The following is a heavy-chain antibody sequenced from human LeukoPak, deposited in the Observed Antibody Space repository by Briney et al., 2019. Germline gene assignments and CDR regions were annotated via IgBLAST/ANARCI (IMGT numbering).Heavy chain of an antibody. D-gene: IGHD2-2*01. Sequence: ASVKVSCKASGYTFTSYYMHWARQAPGQGLEWMGWISAYNGNTNYAQKLQGRVTMTTDTSTSTAYMELRSLRSDDTAVYYCARDNEFRGAAAIYYYYGMDVWGQGTTVTVSS. CDR1: GYTFTSYY. V-gene: IGHV1-18*04. CDR2: ISAYNGNT. J-gene: IGHJ6*02. CDR3: ARDNEFRGAAAIYYYYGMDV.